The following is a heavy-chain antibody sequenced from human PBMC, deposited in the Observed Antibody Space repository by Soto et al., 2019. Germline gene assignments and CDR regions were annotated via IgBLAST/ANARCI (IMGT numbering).Heavy chain of an antibody. CDR1: GGSISSSSYY. J-gene: IGHJ6*02. Sequence: SETLSLTCTVSGGSISSSSYYWGWIRQPPGKGLEWIGSIYYSGSTYYNPSLKSRVTISVDTSKNQFSLKLSSVTAADTAVYYCAMGGYYYYGMDVWGQGTTVTVPS. CDR3: AMGGYYYYGMDV. V-gene: IGHV4-39*01. CDR2: IYYSGST.